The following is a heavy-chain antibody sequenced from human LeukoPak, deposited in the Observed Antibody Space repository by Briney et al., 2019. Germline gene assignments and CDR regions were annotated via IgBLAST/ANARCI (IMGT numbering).Heavy chain of an antibody. V-gene: IGHV3-33*01. CDR3: AREIDDGSWFDP. D-gene: IGHD1-14*01. J-gene: IGHJ5*02. CDR2: IWYDGSNK. CDR1: GFTFSSYG. Sequence: GRSLRLPCAASGFTFSSYGMHWVRQAPGKGLEWVAVIWYDGSNKYYADSVKGRFTISRDNSKNTLYLQMNSLRAEDTAVYYCAREIDDGSWFDPWGQGTLVTVSS.